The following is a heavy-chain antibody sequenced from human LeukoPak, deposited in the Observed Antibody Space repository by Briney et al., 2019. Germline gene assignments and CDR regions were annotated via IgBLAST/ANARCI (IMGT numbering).Heavy chain of an antibody. CDR3: ARLWYYGSGSYPRSPDIDY. J-gene: IGHJ4*02. V-gene: IGHV1-69*13. Sequence: SVKVSCKASGGTFSSYAISWVRQAPGQGLEWMGGIIPIFGTANYAQKFQGRVTITADESTSTAYMELSSLRSEDTAMYYCARLWYYGSGSYPRSPDIDYWGQGTLVTVSS. CDR1: GGTFSSYA. CDR2: IIPIFGTA. D-gene: IGHD3-10*01.